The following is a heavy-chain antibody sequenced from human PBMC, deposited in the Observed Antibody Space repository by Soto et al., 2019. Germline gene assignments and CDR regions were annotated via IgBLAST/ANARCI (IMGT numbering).Heavy chain of an antibody. V-gene: IGHV3-48*03. CDR3: ARETLRDAIDI. Sequence: GGSLRLSCVASGFDFRSYEMNWVRQAPGKGLEWVSNIRANDESIYYADSVKGRVSVSGDNAKNSLFLEMNSLRVDDTAVYYCARETLRDAIDIWGQGTMVTVSS. J-gene: IGHJ3*02. CDR1: GFDFRSYE. CDR2: IRANDESI.